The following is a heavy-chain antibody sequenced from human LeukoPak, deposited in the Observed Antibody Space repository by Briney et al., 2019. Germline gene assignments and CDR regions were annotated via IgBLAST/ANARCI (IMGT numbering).Heavy chain of an antibody. J-gene: IGHJ5*01. CDR1: GFTFSSYW. D-gene: IGHD3-9*01. V-gene: IGHV3-7*01. CDR3: VRDWDHFDFDS. Sequence: GSLRLSCAASGFTFSSYWMSWVRQAPGKGLEWVANIKQDGSEKYYVDSVKGRFTISRDNAKNTLYLQMKSLRAEDTAVYYCVRDWDHFDFDSWGLGTLVTVSS. CDR2: IKQDGSEK.